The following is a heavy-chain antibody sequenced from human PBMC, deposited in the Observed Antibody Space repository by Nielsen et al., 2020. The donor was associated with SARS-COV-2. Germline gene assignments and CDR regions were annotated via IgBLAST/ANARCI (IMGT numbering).Heavy chain of an antibody. J-gene: IGHJ4*02. CDR1: GYSFTSYW. V-gene: IGHV5-51*01. CDR3: ATRTPDCSGGSCYAL. CDR2: IYPGDSDT. D-gene: IGHD2-15*01. Sequence: GESLKISCKGSGYSFTSYWIGWVRQMPGKGLEWMGIIYPGDSDTRYSPSFQGQVTISADKSIRTAYLQWSSLKASDTAMYYCATRTPDCSGGSCYALWGQGTLVTVSS.